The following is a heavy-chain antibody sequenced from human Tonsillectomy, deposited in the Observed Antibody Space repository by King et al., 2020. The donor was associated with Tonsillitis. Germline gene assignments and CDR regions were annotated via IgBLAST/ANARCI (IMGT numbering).Heavy chain of an antibody. Sequence: QVQLVESGGGVVQPGRSLRLSCAASGFTFSSYGMHWVRQAPGKGLEWVAVISYDGSDKYYADSVKGRFTISRDNSKNTLSLQMNSLRAEDTAVYYCAKDFAVADDHFDYWGQGTLVTVSS. CDR1: GFTFSSYG. V-gene: IGHV3-30*18. J-gene: IGHJ4*02. D-gene: IGHD6-19*01. CDR3: AKDFAVADDHFDY. CDR2: ISYDGSDK.